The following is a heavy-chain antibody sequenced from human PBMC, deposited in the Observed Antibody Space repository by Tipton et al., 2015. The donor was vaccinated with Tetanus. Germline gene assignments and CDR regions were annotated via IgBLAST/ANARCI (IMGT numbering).Heavy chain of an antibody. CDR2: INHSGST. Sequence: TLSLTCAVYGGSFSGYYWSWIRQPPGKGLEWIGEINHSGSTNYNPSLKSRVTISVDTSKNQFSLKLSSVTAADTAVYYCARGRSGWYRNWFDPWGQGTLVTVSS. V-gene: IGHV4-34*01. CDR1: GGSFSGYY. D-gene: IGHD6-19*01. CDR3: ARGRSGWYRNWFDP. J-gene: IGHJ5*02.